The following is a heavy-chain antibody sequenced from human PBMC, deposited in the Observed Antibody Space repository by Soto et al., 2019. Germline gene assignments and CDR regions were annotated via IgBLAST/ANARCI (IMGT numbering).Heavy chain of an antibody. V-gene: IGHV3-23*01. CDR1: GFSFSIHA. CDR2: ITGSGDRT. CDR3: AKDGDDNRPPDSFDY. J-gene: IGHJ4*02. D-gene: IGHD3-22*01. Sequence: PGGSLRLSCTASGFSFSIHAMTWVRQAPEKGLEWVSTITGSGDRTYHADSVKGRSTISRDNSKNTLYLQMDSLRADDTAVYYCAKDGDDNRPPDSFDYWGQGALVTVSS.